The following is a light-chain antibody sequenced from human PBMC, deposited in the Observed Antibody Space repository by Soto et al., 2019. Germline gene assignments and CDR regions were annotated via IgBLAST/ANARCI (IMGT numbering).Light chain of an antibody. CDR3: QQYNSYSQT. CDR2: KAS. CDR1: QTISNW. Sequence: IQMTQSSSTLSASVGDRVTITCRASQTISNWLAWYQQKPGKAPKLLIYKASTLESGVPSRFSGSGSGTEFTLTISSLQPEDFATYYCQQYNSYSQTFGQGTKVEIK. J-gene: IGKJ1*01. V-gene: IGKV1-5*03.